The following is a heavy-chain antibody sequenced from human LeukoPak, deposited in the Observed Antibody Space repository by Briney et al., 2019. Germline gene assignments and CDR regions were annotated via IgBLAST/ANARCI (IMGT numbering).Heavy chain of an antibody. J-gene: IGHJ4*02. V-gene: IGHV3-7*01. Sequence: GGSLRLSCAASGFTFSNYWMSWVRQAPGKGLEWVANIKKDGIEKYYVDSVKGRITISRDNARNSLYLQVNSLRVEDTAVYYCVRDVRGSGSYWGQGILVSVSS. CDR1: GFTFSNYW. D-gene: IGHD3-10*01. CDR3: VRDVRGSGSY. CDR2: IKKDGIEK.